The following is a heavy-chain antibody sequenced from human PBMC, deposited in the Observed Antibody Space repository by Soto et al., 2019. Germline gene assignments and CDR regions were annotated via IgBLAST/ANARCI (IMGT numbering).Heavy chain of an antibody. Sequence: PSETLSLTCIVSGGSISNYYWSWIRQPPGKGLEWIGYIYYSGSTNYNPSLQSRVTISVDTSKNQFSLKLSSVTAADTAVYYCARGPGGYCSGGSCYLLDYWGQGTLVTVSS. CDR3: ARGPGGYCSGGSCYLLDY. D-gene: IGHD2-15*01. CDR2: IYYSGST. CDR1: GGSISNYY. J-gene: IGHJ4*02. V-gene: IGHV4-59*01.